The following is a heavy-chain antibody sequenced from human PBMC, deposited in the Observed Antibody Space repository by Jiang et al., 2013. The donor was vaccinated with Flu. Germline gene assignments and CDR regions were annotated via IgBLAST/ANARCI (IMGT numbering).Heavy chain of an antibody. D-gene: IGHD1-1*01. J-gene: IGHJ4*02. V-gene: IGHV6-1*01. CDR1: GDSISNNVVA. CDR3: VRDYNWAFDS. Sequence: SQTLSLTCVISGDSISNNVVAWSWIRQSPSRGLEWLGKTRYISRWLTEYSVSMQGRITINPDTSKNQLSLQLDSATPEDTAIYYCVRDYNWAFDSWGQGTLVTVSS. CDR2: TRYISRWLT.